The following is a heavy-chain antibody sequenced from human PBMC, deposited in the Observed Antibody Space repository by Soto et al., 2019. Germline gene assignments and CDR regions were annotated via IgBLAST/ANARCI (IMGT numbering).Heavy chain of an antibody. D-gene: IGHD3-10*01. CDR1: GGSISSSNW. Sequence: QVQLQESGPGLVKPSGTLSLTCAVSGGSISSSNWWSWVRQPPGKGLEWIGEIYHSGSTNYNPSLRRRVTISVDTSKHQFSLKLSSVTAADTAVYYCATRWFGEARRDYWGQGTLVTVSS. CDR3: ATRWFGEARRDY. J-gene: IGHJ4*02. V-gene: IGHV4-4*02. CDR2: IYHSGST.